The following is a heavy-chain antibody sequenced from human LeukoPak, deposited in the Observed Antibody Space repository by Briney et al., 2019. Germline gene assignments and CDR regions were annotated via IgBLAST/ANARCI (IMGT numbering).Heavy chain of an antibody. J-gene: IGHJ6*03. Sequence: SVKVSCKASGGTFSSYAISWVRQAPGQGPEWMGRIIAIFGTANYAQKFQGRVTITTDESTSTAYMELSSLRSEDTAVYYCARVVGIAAAGYYYYYYMDVWGKGTTVTVSS. V-gene: IGHV1-69*05. CDR3: ARVVGIAAAGYYYYYYMDV. D-gene: IGHD6-13*01. CDR1: GGTFSSYA. CDR2: IIAIFGTA.